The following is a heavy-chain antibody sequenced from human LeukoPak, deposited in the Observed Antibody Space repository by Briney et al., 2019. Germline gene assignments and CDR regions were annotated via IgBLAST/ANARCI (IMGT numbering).Heavy chain of an antibody. CDR3: VKSDCSGGSCYEYRYYYGMDV. D-gene: IGHD2-15*01. Sequence: GGSLRLSCSASGFTFSRYAMHWVRQAPGKGLEYVSAISSNGGSTYYAGSVKGRFTISRDNSKNTLYLQMSSLRAEDTAVYYCVKSDCSGGSCYEYRYYYGMDVWGQGTTVTVSS. V-gene: IGHV3-64D*06. CDR1: GFTFSRYA. J-gene: IGHJ6*02. CDR2: ISSNGGST.